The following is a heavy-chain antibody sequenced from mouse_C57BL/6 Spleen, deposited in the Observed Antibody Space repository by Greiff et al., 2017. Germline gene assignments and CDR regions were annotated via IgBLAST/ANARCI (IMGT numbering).Heavy chain of an antibody. V-gene: IGHV5-9-1*02. CDR3: TREGDYGSSYAMDY. CDR2: ISSGGDYI. D-gene: IGHD1-1*01. CDR1: GFTFSSYA. J-gene: IGHJ4*01. Sequence: EVNVVESGEGLVKPGGSLKLSCAASGFTFSSYAMSWVRQTPEKRLEWVAYISSGGDYIYYADTVKGRFTISRDNARNTLYLQMSSLKSEDTAMYYCTREGDYGSSYAMDYWGQGTSVTVSS.